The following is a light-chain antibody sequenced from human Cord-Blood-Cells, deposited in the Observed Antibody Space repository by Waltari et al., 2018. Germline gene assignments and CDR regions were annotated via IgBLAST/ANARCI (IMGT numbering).Light chain of an antibody. CDR2: GAS. CDR3: RQNGSSPPWT. V-gene: IGKV3-20*01. J-gene: IGKJ1*01. CDR1: QSVSSSY. Sequence: EIVLTQSPGTLSLSPGERATLSCRASQSVSSSYLAWYQQKPGQAPRLLIYGASSRATGIPVRFSGSGAGKDFTHNISRLETKDFAVEYGRQNGSSPPWTFDDATKVEI.